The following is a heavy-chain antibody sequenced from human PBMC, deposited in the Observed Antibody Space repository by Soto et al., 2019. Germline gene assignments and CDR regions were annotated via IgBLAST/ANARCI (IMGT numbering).Heavy chain of an antibody. V-gene: IGHV3-30-3*01. CDR1: GFTFSSYA. J-gene: IGHJ4*02. CDR2: ISYDGSNK. Sequence: QAGGSLRLSCAASGFTFSSYAMHWVRQAPGKGLEWVAVISYDGSNKYYADSVKGRFTISRDNSKNTLYLQMNSLRAEDTAVYYCARDRGYDSSGYYHFDYWGQGTLVTVSS. D-gene: IGHD3-22*01. CDR3: ARDRGYDSSGYYHFDY.